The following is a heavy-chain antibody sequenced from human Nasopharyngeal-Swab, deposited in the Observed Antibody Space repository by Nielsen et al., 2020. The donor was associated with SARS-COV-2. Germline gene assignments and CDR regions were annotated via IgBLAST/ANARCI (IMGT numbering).Heavy chain of an antibody. CDR2: IKQDGSEK. D-gene: IGHD3-10*01. V-gene: IGHV3-7*05. J-gene: IGHJ5*02. Sequence: GESLKISCAASGFTFSTYWMSWVRQAPGKGLEWVANIKQDGSEKYYVDSVKGRFTISRDNAKNSLFLQMNSLRAEDTAVYFCAREGRAGAVSSWGQGTLVTVSS. CDR1: GFTFSTYW. CDR3: AREGRAGAVSS.